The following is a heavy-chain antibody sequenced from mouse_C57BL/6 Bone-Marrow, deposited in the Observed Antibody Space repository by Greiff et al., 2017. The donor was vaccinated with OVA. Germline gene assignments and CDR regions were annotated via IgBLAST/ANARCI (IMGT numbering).Heavy chain of an antibody. CDR3: ARTACGYDLYWYIDV. D-gene: IGHD2-2*01. CDR1: GFTFSSYT. J-gene: IGHJ1*03. Sequence: EVHLVESGGGLVKPGGSLKLSCAASGFTFSSYTMSWVRQTPEKRLEWVATISGGGGNTYYPDSVKGRFTISRDNAKNTLYLQMSGLSAEDTALYYCARTACGYDLYWYIDVWGTGTTVTVSS. CDR2: ISGGGGNT. V-gene: IGHV5-9*01.